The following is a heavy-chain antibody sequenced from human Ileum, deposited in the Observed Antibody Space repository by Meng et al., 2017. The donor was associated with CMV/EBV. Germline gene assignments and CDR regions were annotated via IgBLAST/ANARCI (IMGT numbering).Heavy chain of an antibody. V-gene: IGHV1-24*01. CDR2: FDPQHGET. J-gene: IGHJ6*01. D-gene: IGHD4-11*01. Sequence: ASVKVSCKVSGYTLSELSRHWVRQAPGKGLEWMGGFDPQHGETIYAQKFQGRVTMTDDTSTNTAYMELSSLTSDDTAIYYCLTGTYSNHDYYGMDVWGQGTTVTGYS. CDR1: GYTLSELS. CDR3: LTGTYSNHDYYGMDV.